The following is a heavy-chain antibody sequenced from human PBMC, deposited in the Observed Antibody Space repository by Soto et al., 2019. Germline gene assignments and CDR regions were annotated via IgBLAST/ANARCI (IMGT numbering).Heavy chain of an antibody. J-gene: IGHJ6*03. CDR2: INHSGST. CDR1: GGSLSGYF. D-gene: IGHD3-3*01. Sequence: QVHLEQWGAGLLKPSETLSLTCAVYGGSLSGYFWSWVRQPPGKGLEWIGEINHSGSTNYNPSLKSRVTISVDTSKHQFHLRLSSVTAADSAIYYCASYHYYDFWIGSRHYMDVLGKGTTVTVSS. CDR3: ASYHYYDFWIGSRHYMDV. V-gene: IGHV4-34*02.